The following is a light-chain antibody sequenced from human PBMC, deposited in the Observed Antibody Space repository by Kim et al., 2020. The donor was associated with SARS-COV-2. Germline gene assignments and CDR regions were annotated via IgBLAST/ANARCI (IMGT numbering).Light chain of an antibody. V-gene: IGKV1D-16*01. CDR1: QGISSW. CDR3: QQYNSYNRT. CDR2: AAS. Sequence: DIQMPQSPSSLSASVGDRVTITCRASQGISSWLAWYQLKPEKAPKSMIYAASSLKTGVPSRFSGSGSGTDFTLTISSLQPEDFATYNCQQYNSYNRTFDQGTKGDIK. J-gene: IGKJ1*01.